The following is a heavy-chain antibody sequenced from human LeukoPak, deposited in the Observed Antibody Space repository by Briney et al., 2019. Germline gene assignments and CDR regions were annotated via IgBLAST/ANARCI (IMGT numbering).Heavy chain of an antibody. CDR1: GFTFSSYW. J-gene: IGHJ4*02. CDR3: ARVRITMVRGVIIKVAPIDY. CDR2: IKQDGSEK. Sequence: KPGGSLRLSCAASGFTFSSYWMSWVRQAPGKGLEWVANIKQDGSEKYYVDSVKGRFTISRDNAKNSLYLQMNSLRAEDTAVYYCARVRITMVRGVIIKVAPIDYWGQGTLVTVSS. V-gene: IGHV3-7*01. D-gene: IGHD3-10*01.